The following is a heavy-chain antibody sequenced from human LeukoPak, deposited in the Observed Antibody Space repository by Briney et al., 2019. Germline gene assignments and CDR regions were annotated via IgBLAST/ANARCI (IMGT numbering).Heavy chain of an antibody. V-gene: IGHV3-30*03. Sequence: GGSLRLSCAASDFSFSNYGMHWVRQAPGKGLEWVAVILYDGNNKHYAESVKGRFTTSRDNAKNSLYLLMDSLRDEDTAVYYCTREKGSGSGWFGYWGRGTLVTVSS. CDR2: ILYDGNNK. CDR1: DFSFSNYG. D-gene: IGHD6-19*01. CDR3: TREKGSGSGWFGY. J-gene: IGHJ5*01.